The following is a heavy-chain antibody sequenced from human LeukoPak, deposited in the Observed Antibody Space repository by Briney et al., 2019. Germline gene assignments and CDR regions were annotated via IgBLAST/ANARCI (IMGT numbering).Heavy chain of an antibody. V-gene: IGHV4-4*02. CDR1: NGSISSSNW. Sequence: SGTLSLTCVVCNGSISSSNWWSWVRQPPGKGLEWIGEINLSGSTNYNPSLKSRVIISLDKSNNQFSLKLSSVTAADTAVYYCAREGSYPPYYFDYWGQGTLVTVSS. CDR2: INLSGST. CDR3: AREGSYPPYYFDY. J-gene: IGHJ4*02. D-gene: IGHD1-26*01.